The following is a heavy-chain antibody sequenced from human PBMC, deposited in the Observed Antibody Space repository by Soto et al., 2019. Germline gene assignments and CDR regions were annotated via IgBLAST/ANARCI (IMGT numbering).Heavy chain of an antibody. V-gene: IGHV3-33*01. CDR2: IWYDGSNK. D-gene: IGHD4-17*01. J-gene: IGHJ4*02. Sequence: QVQLVESGGGVVQPGRSLRLSCAASGFTFSSYGMHWVRQAPGKGLEWVAVIWYDGSNKYYADSVKGRFTISRDNSKNTLYLQMNSLRAEDTAVYYCARDYGGNSRDYWGQGTLVTVSS. CDR1: GFTFSSYG. CDR3: ARDYGGNSRDY.